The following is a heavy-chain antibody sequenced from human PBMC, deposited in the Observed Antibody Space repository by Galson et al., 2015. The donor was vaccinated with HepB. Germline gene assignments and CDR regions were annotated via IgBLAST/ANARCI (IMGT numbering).Heavy chain of an antibody. Sequence: SVKVSCKASGGTFSSYAISWVRHAPGQGLEWMGRIIPILGIANYAQKFQGRVTITADKSTSTAYMELSSLRSEDTAVYYCAGLAHNYGDYTAGWFDPWGQGTLVTVSS. CDR3: AGLAHNYGDYTAGWFDP. V-gene: IGHV1-69*04. D-gene: IGHD4-17*01. CDR2: IIPILGIA. CDR1: GGTFSSYA. J-gene: IGHJ5*02.